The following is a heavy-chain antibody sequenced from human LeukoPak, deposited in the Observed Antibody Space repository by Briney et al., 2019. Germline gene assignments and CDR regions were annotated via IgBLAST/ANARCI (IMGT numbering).Heavy chain of an antibody. J-gene: IGHJ4*02. CDR3: ARVIAAAGSV. CDR2: INHSGST. CDR1: GGSFRGYY. V-gene: IGHV4-34*01. D-gene: IGHD6-13*01. Sequence: PSETLSLTCAVYGGSFRGYYWSWLGQPPGKGLEWTGEINHSGSTNYNPSLKSRVTISVDTSKNQFSLKLSSVTAADTAVYYCARVIAAAGSVWGQGTLVTVSS.